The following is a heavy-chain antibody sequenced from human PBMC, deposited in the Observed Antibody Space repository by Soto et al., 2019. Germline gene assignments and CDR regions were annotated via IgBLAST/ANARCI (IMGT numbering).Heavy chain of an antibody. J-gene: IGHJ5*02. V-gene: IGHV3-30*03. CDR3: ATTTVVAAAGFDP. Sequence: QVHLVESGGGVVQPEKSLRPSRGASGFNFSNYGMHWVRQPPGKGLEWVAIIANDGGRKYYADSVEGRFTVSRDNSKNTLFLQMNNLRPEDTAVYYCATTTVVAAAGFDPWGRGTQVIVSS. D-gene: IGHD2-15*01. CDR1: GFNFSNYG. CDR2: IANDGGRK.